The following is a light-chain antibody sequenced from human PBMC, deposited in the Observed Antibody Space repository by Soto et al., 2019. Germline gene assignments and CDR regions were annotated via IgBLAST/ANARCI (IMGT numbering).Light chain of an antibody. J-gene: IGKJ1*01. CDR2: KAS. CDR3: QQYNSYWT. Sequence: EIKMTHSPSTRPDSVGDRVTLTCRASQSISSWLAWYQQKPGKAPKLLIYKASSLESGAPSRFSGSGSGTEFTLTISSLHPDDFATYYCQQYNSYWTVGQGNKGAIK. CDR1: QSISSW. V-gene: IGKV1-5*03.